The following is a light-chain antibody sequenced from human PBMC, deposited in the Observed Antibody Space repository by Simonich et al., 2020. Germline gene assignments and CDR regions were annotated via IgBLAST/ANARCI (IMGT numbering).Light chain of an antibody. V-gene: IGKV3-11*01. CDR3: QQRSNWIT. CDR2: DAS. CDR1: QSVSSY. Sequence: EIVLTQSPATLSLSPGENTTLSCRASQSVSSYLAWYQQKPGQAPRLLIYDASNRATGIPARFSGSGSGTDFTLTISSLEPEDFAVYYCQQRSNWITFGQGTRLEIK. J-gene: IGKJ5*01.